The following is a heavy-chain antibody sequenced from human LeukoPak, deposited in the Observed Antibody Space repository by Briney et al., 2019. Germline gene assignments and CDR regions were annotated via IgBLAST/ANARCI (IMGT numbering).Heavy chain of an antibody. CDR3: ASAGSYYGGY. CDR2: ISSSSSYI. D-gene: IGHD1-26*01. Sequence: PGGSLRLSCAASGFTFSSYSMNWVRQAPGKGLEWVSSISSSSSYIYYADSVKGRFTISRDNSKNTLYLQMNSLRAEDTAVYYCASAGSYYGGYWGQGTLVTVSS. CDR1: GFTFSSYS. J-gene: IGHJ4*02. V-gene: IGHV3-21*04.